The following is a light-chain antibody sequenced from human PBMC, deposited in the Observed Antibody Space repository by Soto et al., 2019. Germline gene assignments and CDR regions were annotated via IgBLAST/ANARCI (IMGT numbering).Light chain of an antibody. CDR2: DAS. CDR1: QGIRNY. Sequence: DIQMTQSPSSLSASVGDRVTITCQASQGIRNYLNWYPQKPGKAPNLLIYDASNLRAGVPSRFSGGGSGTEFTFSISSLQLEDIATYYYKQYNHLPPLSFGGGTKVEIK. V-gene: IGKV1-33*01. J-gene: IGKJ4*01. CDR3: KQYNHLPPLS.